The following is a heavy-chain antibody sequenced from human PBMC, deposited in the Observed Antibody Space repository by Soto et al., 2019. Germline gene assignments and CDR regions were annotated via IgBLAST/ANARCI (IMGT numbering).Heavy chain of an antibody. CDR3: ASRVPANGFDP. Sequence: QVQLVESGGGVVQPGRSLRLSCAASGFTFSSYAMHWVRQAPGKGLEWVAVISYDGSNKYYADSVKGRFTISRDNSKNTLYLQLNSLRAEDTAVYYCASRVPANGFDPWGQGTLVTVSS. V-gene: IGHV3-30-3*01. CDR2: ISYDGSNK. CDR1: GFTFSSYA. J-gene: IGHJ5*02. D-gene: IGHD2-2*01.